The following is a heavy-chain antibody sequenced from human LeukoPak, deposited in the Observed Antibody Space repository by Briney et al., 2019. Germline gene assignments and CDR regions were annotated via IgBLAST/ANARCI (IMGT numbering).Heavy chain of an antibody. CDR2: ILHDGTNR. V-gene: IGHV3-30*03. Sequence: GGSLRLSCAASGFTFSSYGMHWVRQAPGKGLEWVAVILHDGTNRNYVDSVKGRFTISRDNAKNSLYLQMNSLRAEDTAVYYCARDSAFGIWGQGTMVTVSS. CDR1: GFTFSSYG. J-gene: IGHJ3*02. CDR3: ARDSAFGI.